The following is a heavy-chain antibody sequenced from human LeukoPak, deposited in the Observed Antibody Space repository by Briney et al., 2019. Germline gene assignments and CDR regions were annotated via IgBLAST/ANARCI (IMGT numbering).Heavy chain of an antibody. D-gene: IGHD6-13*01. J-gene: IGHJ5*02. CDR1: GYTFTGYY. CDR2: INPNSGGT. Sequence: ASVKVSCKASGYTFTGYYMHWVRQAPRQGLEWMGRINPNSGGTNCAQKFQGRVTMTRDTSISTAYMELSRLRSDDTAVYYCARVGVGRGIAAAGRFDPWGQGTLVTVSS. V-gene: IGHV1-2*06. CDR3: ARVGVGRGIAAAGRFDP.